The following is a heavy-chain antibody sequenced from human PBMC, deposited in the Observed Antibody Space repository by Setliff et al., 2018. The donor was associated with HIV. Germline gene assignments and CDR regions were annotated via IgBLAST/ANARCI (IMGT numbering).Heavy chain of an antibody. CDR1: GFTFSSYE. V-gene: IGHV3-48*03. J-gene: IGHJ1*01. CDR2: ISSSGSTI. D-gene: IGHD4-4*01. Sequence: PGGSLRLSCAASGFTFSSYEINWVRQAPGKGLEWLSYISSSGSTIYYADSVKGRFIISRDNAKNSLNLQMNSLRAEDTAVYYCARWGYSGNGKIQHWGQGTLVTVSS. CDR3: ARWGYSGNGKIQH.